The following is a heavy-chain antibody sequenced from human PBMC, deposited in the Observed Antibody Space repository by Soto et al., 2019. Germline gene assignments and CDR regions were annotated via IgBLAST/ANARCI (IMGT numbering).Heavy chain of an antibody. V-gene: IGHV3-7*01. CDR1: TFSFGTSW. CDR2: IKEDGSEK. J-gene: IGHJ4*02. D-gene: IGHD7-27*01. CDR3: ARDGGTLGFDY. Sequence: HPGGSLRLSCAASTFSFGTSWMTWVRQAPGKGLDWVAKIKEDGSEKYYVDSVKGRFTISRDNAKNSLYLQMNSLRAEDTAVYYCARDGGTLGFDYWGQGTLVTVSS.